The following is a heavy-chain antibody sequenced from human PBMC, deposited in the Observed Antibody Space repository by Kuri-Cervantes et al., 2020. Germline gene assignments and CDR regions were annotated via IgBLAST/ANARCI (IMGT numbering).Heavy chain of an antibody. Sequence: GESLKISCAASGFTFSSYAMSWVRQAPGKGLEWVSSISGSGGSTYHADSVKGRFTISRDNSKNTLYLQMNSLRAEDTAVYYCANPPYYDFWSGYYRAGYYYGMDVWGQGTTVTVSS. CDR2: ISGSGGST. J-gene: IGHJ6*02. D-gene: IGHD3-3*01. V-gene: IGHV3-23*01. CDR3: ANPPYYDFWSGYYRAGYYYGMDV. CDR1: GFTFSSYA.